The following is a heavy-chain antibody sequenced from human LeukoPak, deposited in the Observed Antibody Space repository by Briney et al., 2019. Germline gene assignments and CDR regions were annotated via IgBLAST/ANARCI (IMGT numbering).Heavy chain of an antibody. CDR2: TSYDGSNK. V-gene: IGHV3-30*18. D-gene: IGHD2-15*01. Sequence: GGSLRLSCAASGFTFSSYGMHWVRQAPGKGLEWVAVTSYDGSNKYYADSVKGRFTISRDNSKNTLYLQMNSLRAEDTAVYYCANTGLGYCSGSSCYFGGPFDYWGQGTLVTVSS. J-gene: IGHJ4*02. CDR1: GFTFSSYG. CDR3: ANTGLGYCSGSSCYFGGPFDY.